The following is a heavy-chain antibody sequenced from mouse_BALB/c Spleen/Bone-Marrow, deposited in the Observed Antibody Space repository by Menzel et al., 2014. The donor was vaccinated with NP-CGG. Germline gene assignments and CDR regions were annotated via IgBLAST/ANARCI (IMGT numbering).Heavy chain of an antibody. J-gene: IGHJ4*01. CDR2: IIPSSGYT. V-gene: IGHV1-4*01. Sequence: QVQLKEAGAELARPGASGKMSCKASGYTFTTYTIHWMKQRPGQSLEWIGYIIPSSGYTNYNQKFKDKATLTADKSSSTAYMQLSSLTPEDSAVYYCAIRYYAMDYWGQGTSVTVSS. CDR1: GYTFTTYT. D-gene: IGHD1-1*01. CDR3: AIRYYAMDY.